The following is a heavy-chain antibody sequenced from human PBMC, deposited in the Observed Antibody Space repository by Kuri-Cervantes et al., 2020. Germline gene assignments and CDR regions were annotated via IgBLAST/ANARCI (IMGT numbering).Heavy chain of an antibody. V-gene: IGHV3-48*01. Sequence: GESLKISCAASGFTFSSYSMNWVRQAPGKGLEWVSYISSSSSTIYYADSVKGRFTISRDNSKNTLYLQMNSLRAEDMAVYYCAKDKDWGQGTLVTVSS. J-gene: IGHJ4*02. CDR1: GFTFSSYS. CDR2: ISSSSSTI. CDR3: AKDKD.